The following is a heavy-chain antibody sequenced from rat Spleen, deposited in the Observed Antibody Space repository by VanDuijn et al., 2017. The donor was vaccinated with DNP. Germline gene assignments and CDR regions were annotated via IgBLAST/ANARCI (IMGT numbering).Heavy chain of an antibody. Sequence: QVQLKESGPGLVQPSETLSLTCTVSGFSLTSYSVTWVRQPSGKGPEWMGRMWYDGDTAYNSALKSRLSISRDTSKNQVFLKMNSLQTDDTGTYYCTRDKDYYYDGGYYPTLDAWGQGTSVTVSS. D-gene: IGHD1-12*02. CDR3: TRDKDYYYDGGYYPTLDA. CDR1: GFSLTSYS. J-gene: IGHJ4*01. CDR2: MWYDGDT. V-gene: IGHV2-63*01.